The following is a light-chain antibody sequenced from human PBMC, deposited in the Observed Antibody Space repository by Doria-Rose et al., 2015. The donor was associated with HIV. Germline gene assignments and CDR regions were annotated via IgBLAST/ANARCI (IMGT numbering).Light chain of an antibody. CDR2: DVN. CDR1: SSDVGGYNY. V-gene: IGLV2-14*03. Sequence: LTQPASVSGSPGQSITISCTGTSSDVGGYNYVSWYQQHPGKVPKFIIYDVNRRPSGVSNRFSGSKSGNTASLTISGLQAEDEADYYCSSYTSSSTFVFGIGTKVTV. CDR3: SSYTSSSTFV. J-gene: IGLJ1*01.